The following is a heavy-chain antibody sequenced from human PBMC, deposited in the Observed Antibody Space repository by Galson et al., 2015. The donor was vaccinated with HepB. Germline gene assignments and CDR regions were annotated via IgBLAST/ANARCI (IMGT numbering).Heavy chain of an antibody. CDR3: ARADTTNGMDV. Sequence: SLRLSCAASGFTFSNYDIHWVRQATGKGLEWVSAIGTAGDTYYPGSVKGRFTVSRENAKNSLYLQMNSLRAGDTAVYYCARADTTNGMDVWGQGTTVTVSS. V-gene: IGHV3-13*04. J-gene: IGHJ6*02. CDR2: IGTAGDT. CDR1: GFTFSNYD. D-gene: IGHD4-17*01.